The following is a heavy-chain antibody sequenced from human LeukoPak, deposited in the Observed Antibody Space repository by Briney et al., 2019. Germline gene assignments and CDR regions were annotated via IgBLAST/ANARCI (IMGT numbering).Heavy chain of an antibody. Sequence: GGSLRPSCAASGFTFSSYAMSWVRQAPGKGLEWVSAISGSGGSTYYADSVKGRFTISRDNSKNTLYLQMDSLRAEDTAVYYCAKESCSSTSCYAEGDYWGQGTLVTVSS. J-gene: IGHJ4*02. CDR1: GFTFSSYA. CDR3: AKESCSSTSCYAEGDY. CDR2: ISGSGGST. V-gene: IGHV3-23*01. D-gene: IGHD2-2*01.